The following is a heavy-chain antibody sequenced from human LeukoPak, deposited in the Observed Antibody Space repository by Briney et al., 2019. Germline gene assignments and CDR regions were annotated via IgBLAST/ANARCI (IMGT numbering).Heavy chain of an antibody. D-gene: IGHD6-19*01. Sequence: SETLSLTCTVSGGSISSYYWSGIRQPPGKGLEWSGYIYYSGSTNYNPSLKSRVTISVDTSKNKFSLKLSSVTAADTAVYYCATSSSGWSPFDYWGQGTLVTVSS. CDR1: GGSISSYY. J-gene: IGHJ4*02. V-gene: IGHV4-59*08. CDR3: ATSSSGWSPFDY. CDR2: IYYSGST.